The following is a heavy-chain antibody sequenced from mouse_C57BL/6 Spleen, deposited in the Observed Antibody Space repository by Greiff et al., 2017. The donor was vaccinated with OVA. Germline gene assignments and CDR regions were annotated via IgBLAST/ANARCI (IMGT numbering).Heavy chain of an antibody. V-gene: IGHV1-26*01. Sequence: VQLQQSGPELVKPGASVKISCKASGYTFTDYYMNWVKQSHGKSLEWIGDINPNNGGTSYNQKFKGKATLTVDKSSSTAYMELRSLTSEDSAVYYCARDFDYWGHGTPLSVSS. CDR2: INPNNGGT. J-gene: IGHJ2*01. CDR3: ARDFDY. CDR1: GYTFTDYY.